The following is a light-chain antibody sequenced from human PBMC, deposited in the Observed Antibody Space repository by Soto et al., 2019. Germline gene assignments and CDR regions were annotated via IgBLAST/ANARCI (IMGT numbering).Light chain of an antibody. J-gene: IGKJ1*01. CDR3: QKYNTVPRT. Sequence: DIQMTQSPSSLSASVGDRVTITCRASQSISHFLAWYQQKPGKVPKLLIYGASILQSGVPPRFSGSGSGTEFTLTISSLQPEDVATYYCQKYNTVPRTFGQGTKVEI. CDR2: GAS. CDR1: QSISHF. V-gene: IGKV1-27*01.